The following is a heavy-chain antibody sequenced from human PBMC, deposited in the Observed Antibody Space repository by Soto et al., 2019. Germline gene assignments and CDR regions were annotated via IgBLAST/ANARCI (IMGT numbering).Heavy chain of an antibody. J-gene: IGHJ6*02. CDR1: GYTFTGYS. V-gene: IGHV1-2*04. D-gene: IGHD3-10*01. CDR3: ARGGSGSFSRDYYGMEV. Sequence: ASVKVPSKASGYTFTGYSMHSLRQAPGQGLEWMGWINPNSGGTNYAQKFQGWVTMTRDTSISTAYMELSRLRSDDTAVYYCARGGSGSFSRDYYGMEVWGQGTTVTVSS. CDR2: INPNSGGT.